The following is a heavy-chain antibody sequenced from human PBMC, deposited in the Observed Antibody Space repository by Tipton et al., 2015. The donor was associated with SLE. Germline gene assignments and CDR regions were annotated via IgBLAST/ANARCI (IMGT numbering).Heavy chain of an antibody. Sequence: TLSLTCAVYAGSFGGYYWSWIRQSPGKGLEWIGEINHSGSTNYNPSLKSRVTISVDTSKNQFSLKVSSVTAADTAVYYCARSNWNLDYWGQGTLVTVSS. CDR1: AGSFGGYY. J-gene: IGHJ4*02. CDR3: ARSNWNLDY. D-gene: IGHD1-20*01. CDR2: INHSGST. V-gene: IGHV4-34*01.